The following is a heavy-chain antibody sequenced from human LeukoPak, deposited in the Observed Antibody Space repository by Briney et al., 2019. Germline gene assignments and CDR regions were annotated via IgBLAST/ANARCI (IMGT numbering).Heavy chain of an antibody. J-gene: IGHJ5*02. CDR2: IHYSGST. Sequence: PSESLSLTCTVSGGSISSSYWSWIRQPPGKGLEWIGYIHYSGSTNYNPSLKSRATISVDTSKAHFSLKLSSATAADTAVYYCARHDPAWFDTWGQGTLVTVSS. V-gene: IGHV4-59*08. CDR3: ARHDPAWFDT. CDR1: GGSISSSY.